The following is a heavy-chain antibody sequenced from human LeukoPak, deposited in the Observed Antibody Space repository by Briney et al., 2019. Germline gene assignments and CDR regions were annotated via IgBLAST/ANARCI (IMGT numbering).Heavy chain of an antibody. V-gene: IGHV3-73*01. J-gene: IGHJ4*02. CDR3: GGLSRSYPGY. D-gene: IGHD2/OR15-2a*01. CDR1: GFTFSGSA. Sequence: AGGSLTLSCAASGFTFSGSAVHWVRQASGKGLEWVGRIRSKANSYATAYAASVKGRFTISRDDSKNTAYLQMNSLKTEDTAVYYCGGLSRSYPGYWGQGTLVTVSS. CDR2: IRSKANSYAT.